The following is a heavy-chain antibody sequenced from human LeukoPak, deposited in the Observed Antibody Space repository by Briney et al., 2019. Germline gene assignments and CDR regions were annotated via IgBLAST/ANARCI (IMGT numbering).Heavy chain of an antibody. CDR2: ISAYNGNT. CDR1: GYTFTSYG. V-gene: IGHV1-18*04. D-gene: IGHD2-2*03. CDR3: ARDGYCSSTSCYEGNWFDP. J-gene: IGHJ5*02. Sequence: ASVKVSCKASGYTFTSYGIGWVRQAPGQGLEWMGWISAYNGNTNYAQKLQGRVTMTTDTSTSTAYMELRSLRSDDTAVYYCARDGYCSSTSCYEGNWFDPWGQGTLVTVSS.